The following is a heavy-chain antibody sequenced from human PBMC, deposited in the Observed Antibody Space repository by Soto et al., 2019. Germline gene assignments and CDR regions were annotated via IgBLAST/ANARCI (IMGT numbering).Heavy chain of an antibody. CDR1: GDSVSSKSAD. J-gene: IGHJ6*02. CDR3: ARGRVSYYDTSGPLDGYGMDV. D-gene: IGHD3-22*01. Sequence: SQTLSLTCAISGDSVSSKSADWNWIRQSPSRGLEWLGRTYYRSKWFNDYALSVKSRLTFNPDTSKNQFSLHLNSVTPEDTAVYYCARGRVSYYDTSGPLDGYGMDVWGQGTTVTVSS. V-gene: IGHV6-1*01. CDR2: TYYRSKWFN.